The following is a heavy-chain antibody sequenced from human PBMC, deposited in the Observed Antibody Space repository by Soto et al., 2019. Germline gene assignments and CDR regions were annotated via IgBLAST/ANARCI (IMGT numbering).Heavy chain of an antibody. V-gene: IGHV6-1*01. Sequence: SPTLSLTCASSGDSVSSNSAAWNWIRQSPSRGLEWLGRTYYRSKWYNDYAVSVKSRITINPDTSKNQFSLQLNSVTPEDTAVYYCAREAETLNYYYYGMDVWGQGRTVTVSS. CDR1: GDSVSSNSAA. CDR3: AREAETLNYYYYGMDV. J-gene: IGHJ6*02. D-gene: IGHD3-16*01. CDR2: TYYRSKWYN.